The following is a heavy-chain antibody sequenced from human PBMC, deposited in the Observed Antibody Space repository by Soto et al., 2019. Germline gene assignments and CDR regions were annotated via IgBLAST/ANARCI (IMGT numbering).Heavy chain of an antibody. Sequence: KPGGSLRLSCEASGFTFSRVGMNWVRQVPGKGLEWVASISSGSSDTWYADSVKGRFIISRDNAQNSLFLQMNTLRPEDTAMYYCARVAYWGPGTQVTVSS. J-gene: IGHJ4*02. V-gene: IGHV3-21*01. CDR2: ISSGSSDT. CDR3: ARVAY. CDR1: GFTFSRVG.